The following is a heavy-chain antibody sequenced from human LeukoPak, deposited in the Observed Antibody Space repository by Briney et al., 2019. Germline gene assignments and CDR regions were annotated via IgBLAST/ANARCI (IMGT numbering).Heavy chain of an antibody. J-gene: IGHJ4*02. CDR1: GGSFSGYY. CDR3: AREKSYYDSSGRLSEYFDY. V-gene: IGHV4-34*01. CDR2: INHSGST. D-gene: IGHD3-22*01. Sequence: SETLSLTCAVYGGSFSGYYWSWIRQPPGKGLEWIGEINHSGSTNYNPSLKSRVTISVDTSKNQFSLKLSSVTAADTAVYYCAREKSYYDSSGRLSEYFDYWGQGTLVTVSS.